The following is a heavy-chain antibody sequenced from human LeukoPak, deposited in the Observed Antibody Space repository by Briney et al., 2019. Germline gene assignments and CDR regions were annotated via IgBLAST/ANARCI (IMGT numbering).Heavy chain of an antibody. V-gene: IGHV1-2*02. CDR1: GYTFTGYY. Sequence: ASVKVPCKASGYTFTGYYLHWVRQAPGQGLEWMGWINPNSGGTDSAQKFQGRVTMTRDTSISTAYMDLSRLRSDDTAAYYCARGESSSSWYHTEYFHHWGQGTLVIVSS. D-gene: IGHD6-13*01. J-gene: IGHJ1*01. CDR3: ARGESSSSWYHTEYFHH. CDR2: INPNSGGT.